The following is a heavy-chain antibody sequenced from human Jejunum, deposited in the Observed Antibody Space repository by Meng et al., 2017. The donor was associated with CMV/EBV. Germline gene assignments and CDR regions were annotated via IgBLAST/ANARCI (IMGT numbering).Heavy chain of an antibody. CDR1: FIGHD. J-gene: IGHJ4*02. V-gene: IGHV1-8*03. CDR2: MNPSSGDT. Sequence: FIGHDINWVRQATGQGLEWMGWMNPSSGDTRFAQKFQDRVTFTRNTSITTAYMELSSLRSEDTAVYYCARGNYDYWSGYSNYFDSWGQGTLVTVSS. CDR3: ARGNYDYWSGYSNYFDS. D-gene: IGHD3-3*01.